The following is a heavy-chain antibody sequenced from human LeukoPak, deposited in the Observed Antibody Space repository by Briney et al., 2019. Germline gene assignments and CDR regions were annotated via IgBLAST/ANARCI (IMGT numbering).Heavy chain of an antibody. D-gene: IGHD6-19*01. CDR3: ARVMPVAGTLEYYYYYMDV. V-gene: IGHV4-34*01. CDR2: INHSGST. CDR1: GGSFSGYY. Sequence: PSETLSLTCAVYGGSFSGYYWSWIRQPPGKGLEWIGEINHSGSTNYNPSLKSRVTISVDTSKNQFSLKLSSVTAADTAVYYCARVMPVAGTLEYYYYYMDVWGKGTTVTVSS. J-gene: IGHJ6*03.